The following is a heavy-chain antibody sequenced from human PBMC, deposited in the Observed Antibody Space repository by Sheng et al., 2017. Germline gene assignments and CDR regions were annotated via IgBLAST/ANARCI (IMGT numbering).Heavy chain of an antibody. CDR3: ARDPHDSSGYYFDY. J-gene: IGHJ4*02. Sequence: QLQLQESGQGLVKPSETLSLTCTVSGGSISSSSYYWGWIRQPPGKGLEWIGSIYYSGSTYYNPSLKSRVTISVDTSKNQFSLKLSSVTAADTAVYYCARDPHDSSGYYFDYWGQGTLVTVSS. V-gene: IGHV4-39*07. D-gene: IGHD3-22*01. CDR2: IYYSGST. CDR1: GGSISSSSYY.